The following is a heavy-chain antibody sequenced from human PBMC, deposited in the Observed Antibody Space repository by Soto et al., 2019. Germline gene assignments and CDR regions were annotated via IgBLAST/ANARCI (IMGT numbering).Heavy chain of an antibody. V-gene: IGHV3-21*01. Sequence: EVQLVESGGGLVKPGGSLRLSCAASGFTFSSYSMNWVRQAPGKGLEWVSSISSSSSYIYYADSVKGRFTISRDNAKNSLYLQMNSLRAEDTAVYYCARYYDFWSGYPYYYYYGMDVW. CDR3: ARYYDFWSGYPYYYYYGMDV. CDR2: ISSSSSYI. J-gene: IGHJ6*01. CDR1: GFTFSSYS. D-gene: IGHD3-3*01.